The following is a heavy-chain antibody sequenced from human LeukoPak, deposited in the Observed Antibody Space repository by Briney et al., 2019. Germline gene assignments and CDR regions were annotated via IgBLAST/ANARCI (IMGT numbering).Heavy chain of an antibody. J-gene: IGHJ4*02. CDR2: INPSGGST. Sequence: ASVKVSCKASGYSFTNYYMHWVRQAPGQGLEWMGMINPSGGSTTYAQKFQGRVTMTRDMSTSTVYMELSSLTSEDTAVYYCARTRGYYFDYWAWEPWSPSPQ. CDR3: ARTRGYYFDY. CDR1: GYSFTNYY. V-gene: IGHV1-46*01.